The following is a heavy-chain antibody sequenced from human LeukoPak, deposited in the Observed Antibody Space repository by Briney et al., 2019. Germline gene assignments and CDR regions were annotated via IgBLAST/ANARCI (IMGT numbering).Heavy chain of an antibody. CDR1: GGPFSHYY. V-gene: IGHV4-34*01. CDR3: ASRVGRYLDYFGMDV. Sequence: SETLSLTCAVSGGPFSHYYLTWIRQPPGKGLEWIGEINERGSTNYDPSLKSRVTISVDSSKNHFSLNLTSVTAADAAVYYCASRVGRYLDYFGMDVWGQGTTVTVSS. D-gene: IGHD1-26*01. J-gene: IGHJ6*02. CDR2: INERGST.